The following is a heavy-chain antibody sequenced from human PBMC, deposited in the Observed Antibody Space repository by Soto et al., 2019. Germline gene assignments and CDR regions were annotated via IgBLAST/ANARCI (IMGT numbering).Heavy chain of an antibody. CDR3: ARLGDYGSGSY. CDR2: ISGSGTTT. J-gene: IGHJ4*02. CDR1: GFSFSSFS. V-gene: IGHV3-48*04. D-gene: IGHD3-10*01. Sequence: EVHLVESGGDLVQPGGSLRLSCAASGFSFSSFSMNWVRQAPGKGLEWVSYISGSGTTTYYAYSVKGRFTISRDNAKNSLYLQMISLQAEDTAVYYCARLGDYGSGSYWGQGTLVTVSS.